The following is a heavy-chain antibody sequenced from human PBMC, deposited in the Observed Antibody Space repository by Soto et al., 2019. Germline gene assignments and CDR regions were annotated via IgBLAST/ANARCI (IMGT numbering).Heavy chain of an antibody. CDR1: GGTFSSYS. J-gene: IGHJ4*02. V-gene: IGHV1-69*06. CDR3: ATKPLRGREYCYFDH. CDR2: IKPIFGSS. Sequence: QVHLVQSGAEVRKPGSSVKVSCEASGGTFSSYSINWVRQAPGQGLEWMGEIKPIFGSSNYAQKFQGRVTITADKSTNTVFMELTGLRSEDTALYFCATKPLRGREYCYFDHWGQGTLLTVSS. D-gene: IGHD2-8*02.